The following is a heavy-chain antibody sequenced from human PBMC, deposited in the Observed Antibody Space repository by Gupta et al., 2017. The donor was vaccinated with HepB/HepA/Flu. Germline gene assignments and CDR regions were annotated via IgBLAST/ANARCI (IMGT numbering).Heavy chain of an antibody. CDR3: ARGPGYCSGGSCYNPALLFDY. D-gene: IGHD2-15*01. CDR1: GGSFSGYY. J-gene: IGHJ4*02. CDR2: INHSGST. Sequence: QVQLQQWGAGLLKPSETLSLTCAVYGGSFSGYYWRWIRQPPGTGLEWIGEINHSGSTNYNPSLKSRVTISVDTSKNQFSLKLSSVTAADTAVYYCARGPGYCSGGSCYNPALLFDYWGQGTLVTVSS. V-gene: IGHV4-34*01.